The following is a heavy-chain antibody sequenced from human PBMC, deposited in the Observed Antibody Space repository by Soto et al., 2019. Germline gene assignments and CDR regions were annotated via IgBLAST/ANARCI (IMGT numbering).Heavy chain of an antibody. CDR1: GFTFSSYA. V-gene: IGHV3-30-3*01. CDR2: ISYDGSNK. Sequence: GSLRLSCAASGFTFSSYAMHWVRQAPGKGLEWVAVISYDGSNKYYADSVKGRFTISRDNSKNTLYLQMNSLRAEDTAVYYCARGTYYDSSGYYPGGMDVWGQGTTVTVSS. CDR3: ARGTYYDSSGYYPGGMDV. J-gene: IGHJ6*02. D-gene: IGHD3-22*01.